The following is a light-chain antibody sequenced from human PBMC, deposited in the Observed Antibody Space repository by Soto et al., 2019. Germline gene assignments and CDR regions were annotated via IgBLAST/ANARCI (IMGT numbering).Light chain of an antibody. V-gene: IGKV3-20*01. CDR3: QLYGSSPREVT. Sequence: EIVLTQSADTLSLSPGERATLSCRASQSVTSSHVAWYQQRPGQAPRLLIYRASNRATGIPDRFSGSGSGTDFTLTISRLEPEDSAVYYCQLYGSSPREVTFGQGTKLEI. J-gene: IGKJ2*01. CDR1: QSVTSSH. CDR2: RAS.